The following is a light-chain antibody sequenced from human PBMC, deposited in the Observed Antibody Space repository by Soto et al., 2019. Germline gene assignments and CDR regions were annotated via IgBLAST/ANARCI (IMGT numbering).Light chain of an antibody. CDR3: QQNNRWPHIT. V-gene: IGKV1-5*03. Sequence: DYQVTQSPSTLSASVGDKVTITCRASQNIYTWLAWYQQKPGIAPKLLIHKASTLESGVPSRFSGSGYGTEFTLTISRLQSEDSAVYFCQQNNRWPHITFGQGTRLEIK. CDR2: KAS. CDR1: QNIYTW. J-gene: IGKJ5*01.